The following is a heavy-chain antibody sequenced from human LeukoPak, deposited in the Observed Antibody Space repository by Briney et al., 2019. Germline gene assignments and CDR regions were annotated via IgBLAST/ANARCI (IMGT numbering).Heavy chain of an antibody. CDR3: ARGEFPLDAFDI. J-gene: IGHJ3*02. Sequence: GASVKVSCKSSGYSFDNYGIGWVRQAPGQGLEWMGWISPYSGNTNYGQKLQGRVTMTTDTSTNTAYMELRRLSLDDTAIYYCARGEFPLDAFDIWGQGTMVTVSS. D-gene: IGHD3-10*01. CDR2: ISPYSGNT. CDR1: GYSFDNYG. V-gene: IGHV1-18*01.